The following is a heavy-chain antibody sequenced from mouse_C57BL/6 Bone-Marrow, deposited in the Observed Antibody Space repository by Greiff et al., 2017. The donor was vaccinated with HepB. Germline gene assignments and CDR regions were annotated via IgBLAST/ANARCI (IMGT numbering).Heavy chain of an antibody. CDR1: GYTFTDYY. Sequence: VQLQQSGPVLVKPGASVKMSCKASGYTFTDYYMNWVKQSHGKSLEWIGVINPYNGGTSYNQKFKGKATLTVDKSSSTAYMELNSLTSEDSAVYYCARTPLYYSDAMDYWGQGTSVTVSS. J-gene: IGHJ4*01. D-gene: IGHD1-1*01. V-gene: IGHV1-19*01. CDR3: ARTPLYYSDAMDY. CDR2: INPYNGGT.